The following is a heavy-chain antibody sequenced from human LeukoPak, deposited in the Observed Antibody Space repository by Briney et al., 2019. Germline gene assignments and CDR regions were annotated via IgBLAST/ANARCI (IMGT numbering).Heavy chain of an antibody. CDR3: ARPQSKWEPLSYFDY. CDR1: GFTFSNYA. J-gene: IGHJ4*02. CDR2: ISYDGSSK. Sequence: GRSLRLSCAASGFTFSNYAMHWVRQAPGKGLEWVAVISYDGSSKYYTDSVKGRFTISRDNSKNTLYLQMSSLRAEDTSMYYCARPQSKWEPLSYFDYWGQGTLVTVSS. V-gene: IGHV3-30-3*01. D-gene: IGHD1-26*01.